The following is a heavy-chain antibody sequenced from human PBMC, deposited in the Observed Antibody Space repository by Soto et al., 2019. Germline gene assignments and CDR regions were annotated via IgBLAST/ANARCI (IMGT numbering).Heavy chain of an antibody. J-gene: IGHJ4*02. CDR2: IKSKTDGGTT. CDR3: TTDMDYGDEQQDY. Sequence: EVQLVESGGGLVKPGGSLRLSCAASGFTFSTAWMSWVRQAPGKGLEWVGRIKSKTDGGTTDYAAPVKGRFTISRDDSINTLYLQMNSLKTEDAAVYYCTTDMDYGDEQQDYWGQGTLVTVSS. D-gene: IGHD4-17*01. V-gene: IGHV3-15*01. CDR1: GFTFSTAW.